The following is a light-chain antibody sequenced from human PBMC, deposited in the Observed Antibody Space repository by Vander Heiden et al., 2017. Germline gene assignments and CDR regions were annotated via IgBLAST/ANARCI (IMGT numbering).Light chain of an antibody. V-gene: IGKV1-16*02. CDR1: QDIRYS. Sequence: DFQMTQSPSSLSASVGARVTITCRAHQDIRYSLAWFQQKPGKAPRSLIYAASSLQSDVPSKFSGSGSGTEFTLSIDNVQPEDSATYYCQQYETFPITFGQGTRLEI. J-gene: IGKJ5*01. CDR3: QQYETFPIT. CDR2: AAS.